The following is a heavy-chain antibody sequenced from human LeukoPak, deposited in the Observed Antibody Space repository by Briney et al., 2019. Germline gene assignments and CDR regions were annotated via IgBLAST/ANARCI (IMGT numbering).Heavy chain of an antibody. V-gene: IGHV3-11*04. D-gene: IGHD6-13*01. CDR3: ARGGGSSWYFDY. CDR2: ISSSGNTT. CDR1: GFTFSDYY. Sequence: GGSLRLSCAASGFTFSDYYMSWIRQAPGKGLECVSYISSSGNTTYHADSVKGRFTISRDNAKNSLYLQMSSLRAEDTTVYYCARGGGSSWYFDYWGQGTLVTVSS. J-gene: IGHJ4*02.